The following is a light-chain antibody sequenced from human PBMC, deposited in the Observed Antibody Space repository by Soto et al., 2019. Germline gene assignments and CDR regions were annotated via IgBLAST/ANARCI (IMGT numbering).Light chain of an antibody. Sequence: QSVLTQPASVSGSPGQSITISCTGTSSDIGNYDFVSWYQQVPGTAPKAMIYEVSSRPSGVSNRFSGSKSGNTASLTISGLQAEDEADYYCSSYTSTIPYVFGTGTKLTVL. CDR1: SSDIGNYDF. CDR3: SSYTSTIPYV. CDR2: EVS. J-gene: IGLJ1*01. V-gene: IGLV2-14*01.